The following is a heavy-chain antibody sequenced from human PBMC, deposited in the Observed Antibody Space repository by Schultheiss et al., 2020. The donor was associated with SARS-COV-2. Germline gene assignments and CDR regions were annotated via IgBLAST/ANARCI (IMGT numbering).Heavy chain of an antibody. CDR1: GFTFSDYY. J-gene: IGHJ5*02. CDR3: AKGYCSGGSCFGAVHWFDP. V-gene: IGHV3-11*04. D-gene: IGHD2-15*01. CDR2: ISSSGSTI. Sequence: GGSLRLSCAASGFTFSDYYMSWIRQAPGKGLEWVSYISSSGSTIYYADSVKGRFTISRDNAKNSLYLQMNSLRAEDTAVYYCAKGYCSGGSCFGAVHWFDPWGQGTLVTVSS.